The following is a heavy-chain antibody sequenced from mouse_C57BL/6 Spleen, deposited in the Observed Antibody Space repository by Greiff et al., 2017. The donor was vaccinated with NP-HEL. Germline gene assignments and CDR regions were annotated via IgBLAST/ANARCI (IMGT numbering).Heavy chain of an antibody. CDR1: GYTFTDYN. CDR2: INPNNGGT. D-gene: IGHD2-3*01. Sequence: EVQLQQSGPELVKPGASVKIPCKASGYTFTDYNMDWVKQSHGKSLEWIGDINPNNGGTTYNQKFKGKVTLTVDKSSSTAYMEVRSLTSEDTAVYYCARRGPYDGYLACFAYWGQGTQVTVSA. J-gene: IGHJ3*01. V-gene: IGHV1-18*01. CDR3: ARRGPYDGYLACFAY.